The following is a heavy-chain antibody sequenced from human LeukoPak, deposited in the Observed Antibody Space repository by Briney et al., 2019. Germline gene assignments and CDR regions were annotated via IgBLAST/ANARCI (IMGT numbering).Heavy chain of an antibody. CDR1: GFTFSSYG. D-gene: IGHD3-10*01. V-gene: IGHV3-30*02. CDR3: AKDRVLLWFGEHDYGMDV. CDR2: IRYDGSNK. Sequence: GGSLRLSCAASGFTFSSYGMQWVRQAPGKGLEWVAFIRYDGSNKYYADSVKGRFTISRDNSKNTLYLQMNSLRAEDTAVYYCAKDRVLLWFGEHDYGMDVWGQGTTVTVSS. J-gene: IGHJ6*02.